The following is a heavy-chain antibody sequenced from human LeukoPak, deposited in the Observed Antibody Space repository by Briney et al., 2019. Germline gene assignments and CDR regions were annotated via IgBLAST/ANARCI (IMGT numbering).Heavy chain of an antibody. CDR1: GFTFSSYS. J-gene: IGHJ4*02. V-gene: IGHV3-21*01. D-gene: IGHD6-19*01. CDR2: ISSSSSYI. CDR3: ARFAGYSSGSDFFPQIDY. Sequence: RPGGSLRLSCAASGFTFSSYSMNWLRQAPGKGLEWVSSISSSSSYIYYADSVKGRFTISRDNAKNSLYLQMNSLRAEDTAVYYCARFAGYSSGSDFFPQIDYWGQGTLVTVSS.